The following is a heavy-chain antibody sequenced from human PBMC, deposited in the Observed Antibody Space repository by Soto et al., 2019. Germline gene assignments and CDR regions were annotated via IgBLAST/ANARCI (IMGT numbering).Heavy chain of an antibody. CDR1: GYIFTDYD. CDR3: ASAVLAVAGTLDYYCGMDV. D-gene: IGHD6-19*01. Sequence: ASVKVSCKTSGYIFTDYDMHWVRQAPGQELGWMGRINPNSGGTNYAQKFQGRVTITADESTSTAYMELSSLRSEDTAVYYCASAVLAVAGTLDYYCGMDVWGQGTRVTV. V-gene: IGHV1-2*06. CDR2: INPNSGGT. J-gene: IGHJ6*02.